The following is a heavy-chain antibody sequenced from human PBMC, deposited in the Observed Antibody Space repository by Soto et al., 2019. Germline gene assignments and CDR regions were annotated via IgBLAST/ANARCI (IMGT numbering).Heavy chain of an antibody. CDR3: ARDRGYYDNSGYYLTYFDY. D-gene: IGHD3-22*01. CDR1: GGSISSGGYY. V-gene: IGHV4-31*03. CDR2: IYYSGST. J-gene: IGHJ4*02. Sequence: QVQLQESGPGLVKPSQTLSLTCTVSGGSISSGGYYWSWIRQHPGKGLEWIGYIYYSGSTYYNPSLKSRVTISVDTSKNQFSLKLSSVTAADTAVYYCARDRGYYDNSGYYLTYFDYWGQGTLVTVSS.